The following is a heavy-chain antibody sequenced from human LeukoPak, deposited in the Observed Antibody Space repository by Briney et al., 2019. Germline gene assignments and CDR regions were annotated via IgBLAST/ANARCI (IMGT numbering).Heavy chain of an antibody. V-gene: IGHV1-8*01. CDR3: AKPTELELWGYFDY. Sequence: GASVKVSCKASGYTFTSYDINWVRQATGQGLEWMGWMNPNSGNTGYAQKFQGRVTMTRNTSISTAYMELSSLRSEDTALYYCAKPTELELWGYFDYWGQGTLVTVSS. D-gene: IGHD1-7*01. CDR1: GYTFTSYD. CDR2: MNPNSGNT. J-gene: IGHJ4*02.